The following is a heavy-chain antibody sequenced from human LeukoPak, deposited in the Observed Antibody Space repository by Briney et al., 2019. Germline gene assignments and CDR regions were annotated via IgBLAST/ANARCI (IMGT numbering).Heavy chain of an antibody. Sequence: GASVKVSCXASGYTFTSYGISWVRQARGQGLEWMAWISAYNGNTNYAQKLQGRVTMTTDTSTSTAYMELRSLRSDDTAVYYCAREGVTMIVVAETGPDYWGQGTLVTVSS. CDR2: ISAYNGNT. J-gene: IGHJ4*02. CDR3: AREGVTMIVVAETGPDY. CDR1: GYTFTSYG. V-gene: IGHV1-18*01. D-gene: IGHD3-22*01.